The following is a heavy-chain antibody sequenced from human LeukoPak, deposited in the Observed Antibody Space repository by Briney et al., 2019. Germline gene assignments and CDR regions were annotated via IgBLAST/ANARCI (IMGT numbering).Heavy chain of an antibody. CDR3: ASKGVPAGYYYYMDV. Sequence: ASVKVSCKASGYTFTGYYMHWVRQAPGQGLEWMGWINPNSGGTNYAQKFQGRVTMTRDTSISTAYMELSRLRSDDTAVYYCASKGVPAGYYYYMDVWGKGTTVTVSS. J-gene: IGHJ6*03. CDR2: INPNSGGT. CDR1: GYTFTGYY. V-gene: IGHV1-2*02. D-gene: IGHD2-2*01.